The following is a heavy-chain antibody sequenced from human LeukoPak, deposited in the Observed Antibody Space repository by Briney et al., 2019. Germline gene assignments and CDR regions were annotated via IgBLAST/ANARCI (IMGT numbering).Heavy chain of an antibody. CDR1: GYTFTSYD. Sequence: ASVKVSCKASGYTFTSYDINWVRQATGQGLEWMGWMNPNSGNTGYAQKFQGRVTMTRNTSISTAYMELSSLRSEDTAVYYCARGYSSWNYYYYMDVWGKGTTVTVSS. CDR2: MNPNSGNT. D-gene: IGHD6-6*01. V-gene: IGHV1-8*01. CDR3: ARGYSSWNYYYYMDV. J-gene: IGHJ6*03.